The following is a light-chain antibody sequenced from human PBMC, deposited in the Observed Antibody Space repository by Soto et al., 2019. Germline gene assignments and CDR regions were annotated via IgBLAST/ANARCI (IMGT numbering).Light chain of an antibody. CDR2: DAS. J-gene: IGKJ4*01. Sequence: DIQMTQSPSSLSASVGDRVSITCQASQDISKYLNWYQQKPGKAPNLLIHDASNLEPGVPSRFSGSGSGTDFSLTISSPQPEDIATYYCQQYDKLPLTVGGGTKVDSK. CDR1: QDISKY. CDR3: QQYDKLPLT. V-gene: IGKV1-33*01.